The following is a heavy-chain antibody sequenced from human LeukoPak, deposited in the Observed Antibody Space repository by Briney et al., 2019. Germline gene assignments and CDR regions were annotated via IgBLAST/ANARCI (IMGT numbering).Heavy chain of an antibody. Sequence: GASVKVSCKASGYTFTGYYMHWVRQAPGQGLEWMGWINPNSGGTSYAQKFQGRVTMTRDTSTSTVYMELSSLRSEDTAVYYCARDLGVAVAKARGNWFDPWGQGTLVTVSS. J-gene: IGHJ5*02. CDR1: GYTFTGYY. CDR2: INPNSGGT. V-gene: IGHV1-2*02. D-gene: IGHD6-19*01. CDR3: ARDLGVAVAKARGNWFDP.